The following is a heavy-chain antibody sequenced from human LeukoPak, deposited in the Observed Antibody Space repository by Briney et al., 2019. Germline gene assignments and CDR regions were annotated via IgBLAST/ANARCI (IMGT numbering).Heavy chain of an antibody. D-gene: IGHD5-12*01. CDR1: GGTLSSYA. CDR2: IIPIFGTA. V-gene: IGHV1-69*13. CDR3: ARDKVGSSGYDYYFDY. J-gene: IGHJ4*02. Sequence: SVKVSCKASGGTLSSYAISWVRQAPGQGLEWMGGIIPIFGTANYAQKFQGRVTITADESTSTAYMELSSLRSEDTAVYYCARDKVGSSGYDYYFDYWGQGTLVTVSS.